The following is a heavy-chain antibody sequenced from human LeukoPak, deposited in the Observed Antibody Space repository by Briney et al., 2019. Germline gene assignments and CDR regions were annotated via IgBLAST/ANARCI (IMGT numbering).Heavy chain of an antibody. CDR1: GCTLSSYW. CDR3: GRINYNGDY. Sequence: PGGSLRLSCAASGCTLSSYWDHWVRQPPGKGLMWLSRSNEDGSYAEFADSVKGRFTISRDNANDTVYLQMNSLRTEVTAVYFCGRINYNGDYWGRGTLVTVSS. V-gene: IGHV3-74*03. J-gene: IGHJ4*02. D-gene: IGHD3-10*01. CDR2: SNEDGSYA.